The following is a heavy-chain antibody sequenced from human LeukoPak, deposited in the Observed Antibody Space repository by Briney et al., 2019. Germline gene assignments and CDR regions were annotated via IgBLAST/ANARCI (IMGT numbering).Heavy chain of an antibody. D-gene: IGHD3-9*01. CDR1: GFTFSRDW. V-gene: IGHV4-59*08. Sequence: SGGSLRLSCAASGFTFSRDWMHWIRQPPGKGLEWIGYIYYSGSTNYNPSLKSRVTISVDTSKNQFSLKLSSVTAADTAVYYCARSVILTGYYWFDPWGQGTLVTVSS. J-gene: IGHJ5*02. CDR3: ARSVILTGYYWFDP. CDR2: IYYSGST.